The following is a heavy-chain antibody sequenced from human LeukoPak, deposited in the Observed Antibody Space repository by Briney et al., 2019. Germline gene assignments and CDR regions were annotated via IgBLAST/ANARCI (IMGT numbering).Heavy chain of an antibody. Sequence: PSETLSLTCTVSGYSISSDYYWGLILQPPGKGVGWVGSIYHSGSTYYSLYLKSQVTISVDTSNNQFSLQLSSVNAADKAVYYCGHRGSSYFDYWGQGTLVTVSS. CDR3: GHRGSSYFDY. CDR1: GYSISSDYY. CDR2: IYHSGST. J-gene: IGHJ4*02. D-gene: IGHD3-10*01. V-gene: IGHV4-38-2*02.